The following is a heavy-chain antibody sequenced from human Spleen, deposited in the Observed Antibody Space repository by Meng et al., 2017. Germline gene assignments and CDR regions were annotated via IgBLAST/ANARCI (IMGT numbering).Heavy chain of an antibody. CDR3: VRDEDISAAGKLFGDY. V-gene: IGHV1-2*06. D-gene: IGHD6-13*01. Sequence: LGQSGAEGKKPGASGKVSCKVSGYTFTAYWIHWVRHVPGQGLEWMGRIDPNSGGTQYAQKFQGRVTMTRDTSISTAYMELSRLRFDDTAVFYCVRDEDISAAGKLFGDYWGRGTLVTVSS. J-gene: IGHJ4*02. CDR2: IDPNSGGT. CDR1: GYTFTAYW.